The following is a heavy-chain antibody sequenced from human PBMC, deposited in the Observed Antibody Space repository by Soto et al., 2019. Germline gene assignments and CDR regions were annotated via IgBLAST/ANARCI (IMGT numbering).Heavy chain of an antibody. V-gene: IGHV3-7*03. D-gene: IGHD4-4*01. CDR1: GFTFSTYW. CDR2: INPDGNVG. Sequence: EVQLLGSGGGLVQPGGSLRLSCVGSGFTFSTYWMNWVRQAQGKGLEWVANINPDGNVGTYVDSVRGRFTNYRDNAKNSLALQMNSLRADDTAVYFCAGWGGHDYNYWGQGIMVTVSS. J-gene: IGHJ4*02. CDR3: AGWGGHDYNY.